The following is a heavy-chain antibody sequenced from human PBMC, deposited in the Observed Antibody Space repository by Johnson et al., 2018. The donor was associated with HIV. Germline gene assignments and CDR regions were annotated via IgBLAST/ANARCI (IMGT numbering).Heavy chain of an antibody. D-gene: IGHD1-1*01. V-gene: IGHV3-NL1*01. CDR1: GFTFSNYG. CDR2: IYSSGGK. J-gene: IGHJ3*01. CDR3: AITSGTDAFDF. Sequence: QVQLVESGGGVVQPGRSLRLSCAASGFTFSNYGTHWVRQAPGKGLEWVSVIYSSGGKLYSDSVKGRFTISRDNSKNTLHLQMNSLRAEDTAIYYCAITSGTDAFDFWGRGTMVTVSS.